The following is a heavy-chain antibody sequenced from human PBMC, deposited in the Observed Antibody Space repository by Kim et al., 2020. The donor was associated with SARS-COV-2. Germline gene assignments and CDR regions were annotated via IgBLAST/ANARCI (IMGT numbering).Heavy chain of an antibody. J-gene: IGHJ4*02. CDR2: GSEK. D-gene: IGHD3-10*01. Sequence: GSEKDYVEAVRGRDTIYRDNAKNSLYLKMNSLGAEDTAVYYCARKSALVRWGQGTLVTVSS. V-gene: IGHV3-7*03. CDR3: ARKSALVR.